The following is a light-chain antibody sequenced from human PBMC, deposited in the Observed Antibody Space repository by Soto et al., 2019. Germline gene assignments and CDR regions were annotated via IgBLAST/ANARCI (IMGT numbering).Light chain of an antibody. CDR3: QQYTGQPTT. CDR2: GAS. CDR1: QSISSSY. J-gene: IGKJ5*01. V-gene: IGKV3-20*01. Sequence: EIVFTQSPGTLSLSPGKRATLSCRASQSISSSYLAWYQQRPGQARRLLIYGASTRDAGIPDRFSGSGSGTDFTLTITRLEPEDSEVYFCQQYTGQPTTFGQGTRLEIK.